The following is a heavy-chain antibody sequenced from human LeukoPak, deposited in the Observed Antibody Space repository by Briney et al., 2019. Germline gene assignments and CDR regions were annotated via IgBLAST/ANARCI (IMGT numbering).Heavy chain of an antibody. CDR3: AKDGAWLRFDD. CDR1: GFTFNTYT. J-gene: IGHJ4*02. D-gene: IGHD5-12*01. CDR2: ISSGTSYI. Sequence: PGGSLRLSCAASGFTFNTYTMNWVRQAPGKGLEWVSSISSGTSYIYYADSVKGRFTISRDNSKNTVYLQMNNVRAEDTAVYYCAKDGAWLRFDDWGQGTLVTVSS. V-gene: IGHV3-21*04.